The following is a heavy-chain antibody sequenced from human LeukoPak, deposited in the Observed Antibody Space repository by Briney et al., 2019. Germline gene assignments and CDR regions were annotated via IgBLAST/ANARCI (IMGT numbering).Heavy chain of an antibody. CDR2: ISNDGSHK. V-gene: IGHV3-30*18. Sequence: GGSLRLSCAAPRFTFSNFGIYWVRQAPGKGLECVAIISNDGSHKKFGDLVKGRFTISRDSSKNTLYMQMNSLRAEDTAVYYCAKFADPGVWGQGTMVTVSS. CDR1: RFTFSNFG. J-gene: IGHJ3*01. D-gene: IGHD7-27*01. CDR3: AKFADPGV.